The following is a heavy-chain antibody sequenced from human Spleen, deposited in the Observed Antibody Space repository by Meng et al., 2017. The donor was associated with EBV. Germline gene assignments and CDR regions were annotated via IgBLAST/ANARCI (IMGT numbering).Heavy chain of an antibody. CDR2: LNGHGTIT. D-gene: IGHD2-8*02. V-gene: IGHV3-74*03. J-gene: IGHJ4*02. CDR3: SRDLVGSEDY. Sequence: EVPVAASGGGLEHPGGSLSLSCAASGLSFSSDWMHRLRQATGKGPVGVARLNGHGTITTYADSMMGRFTISRDNAKNTIYLKMNSLRVEDTAVYYCSRDLVGSEDYWGPGTLVTVSS. CDR1: GLSFSSDW.